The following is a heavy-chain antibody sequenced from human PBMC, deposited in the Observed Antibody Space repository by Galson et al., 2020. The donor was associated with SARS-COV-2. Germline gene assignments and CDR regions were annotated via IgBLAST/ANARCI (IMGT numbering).Heavy chain of an antibody. CDR2: ISAYNGNT. V-gene: IGHV1-18*01. CDR3: ARDRDYDFWSGYFGGDDY. Sequence: ASVKVSCKASGYTFTSYGISWVRQAPKQGLEWMGWISAYNGNTNYAQKLQGRVTMTTDTSTSTAYMELRSLRSDDTAVYYCARDRDYDFWSGYFGGDDYWGQGTLVTVSS. CDR1: GYTFTSYG. J-gene: IGHJ4*02. D-gene: IGHD3-3*01.